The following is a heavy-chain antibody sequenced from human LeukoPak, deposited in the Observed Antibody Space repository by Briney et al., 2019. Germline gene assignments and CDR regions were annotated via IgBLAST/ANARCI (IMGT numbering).Heavy chain of an antibody. CDR3: ARALTYSSSSVSAFDI. J-gene: IGHJ3*02. CDR1: GGSISSYY. CDR2: IYTSGST. D-gene: IGHD6-13*01. Sequence: PSETLSLTCTVSGGSISSYYWSWIRQPAGKGLEWIGRIYTSGSTNYNPSLKSRVTMSVDTSKNQFSLKLSSVTAAHTAVYYCARALTYSSSSVSAFDIWGQGTMVTVSS. V-gene: IGHV4-4*07.